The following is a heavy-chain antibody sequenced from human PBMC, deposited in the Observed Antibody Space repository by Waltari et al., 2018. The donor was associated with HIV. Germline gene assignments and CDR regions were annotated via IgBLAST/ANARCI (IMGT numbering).Heavy chain of an antibody. CDR2: INPKSGGT. CDR3: AGSHSSRWYVWFDP. V-gene: IGHV1-2*02. CDR1: GYTFTDYY. D-gene: IGHD6-13*01. J-gene: IGHJ5*02. Sequence: QVQLVQSGAEVKKPGASVKVSCKASGYTFTDYYLHWLRQAPGQGLEWMGWINPKSGGTKYAQKFQGRVTMTTDTSISTAYMEVRMLISDDTAVYFCAGSHSSRWYVWFDPWGQGTLVTVS.